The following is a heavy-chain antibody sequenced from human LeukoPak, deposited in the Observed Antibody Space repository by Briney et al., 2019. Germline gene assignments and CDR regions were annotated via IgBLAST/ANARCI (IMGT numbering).Heavy chain of an antibody. Sequence: GASVKVSCKASGYTFTGYYMHWVRQALGQGLEWMGWINPNSGGTNYAQKFQGRVTMTRDTSISTAYMELSRLRSDDTAVYYCARSRTIVAQLGYWGQGTLVTVSS. CDR1: GYTFTGYY. V-gene: IGHV1-2*02. CDR3: ARSRTIVAQLGY. D-gene: IGHD5-12*01. CDR2: INPNSGGT. J-gene: IGHJ4*02.